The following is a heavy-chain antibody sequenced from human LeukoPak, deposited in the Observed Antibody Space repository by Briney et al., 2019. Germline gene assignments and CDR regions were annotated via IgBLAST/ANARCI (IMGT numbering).Heavy chain of an antibody. Sequence: SETLSLTCTVSGGSISSSSYYWGWIRQPPGKGLEWIGSIYHSGNTYYNPSLKSRVTISVDTSKNQFSLKLSSVTAADTAVYYCARDGEIVPTVFDYWGQGTLVTVSS. J-gene: IGHJ4*02. V-gene: IGHV4-39*07. D-gene: IGHD2-8*01. CDR3: ARDGEIVPTVFDY. CDR1: GGSISSSSYY. CDR2: IYHSGNT.